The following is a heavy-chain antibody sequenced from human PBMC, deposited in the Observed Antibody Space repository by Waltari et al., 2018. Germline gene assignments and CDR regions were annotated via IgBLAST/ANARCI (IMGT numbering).Heavy chain of an antibody. CDR1: GFTFSNFA. J-gene: IGHJ4*02. V-gene: IGHV3-30-3*01. D-gene: IGHD6-19*01. CDR3: ANREGLEWRVLRLNY. Sequence: QVQLVESGGGVVQPGRSLRLSCAGSGFTFSNFAIHWVRQAPGKGLDWVAVIASDGDHKYYADSVKGRFTISRDNSKNTVDLQLDSLTPEDTAIYYCANREGLEWRVLRLNYWGQGTQVTVSP. CDR2: IASDGDHK.